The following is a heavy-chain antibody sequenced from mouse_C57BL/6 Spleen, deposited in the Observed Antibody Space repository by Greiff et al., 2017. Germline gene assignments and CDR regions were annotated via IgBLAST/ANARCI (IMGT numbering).Heavy chain of an antibody. D-gene: IGHD1-1*01. J-gene: IGHJ3*01. V-gene: IGHV5-4*01. CDR2: ISDGGSYT. Sequence: DVQLVESGGGLVKPGGSLKLSCAASGFTFSSYAMSWVRQTPEKRLEWVATISDGGSYTYSPDKVKGRFTISRDNTKNNLNLQMSHVKSADTAIYCSAGVAGPLAYWGQGTLVTVSA. CDR3: AGVAGPLAY. CDR1: GFTFSSYA.